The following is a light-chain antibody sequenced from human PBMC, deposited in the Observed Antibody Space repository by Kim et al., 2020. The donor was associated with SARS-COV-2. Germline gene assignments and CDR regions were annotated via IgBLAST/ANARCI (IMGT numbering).Light chain of an antibody. Sequence: EVVLTQSPGTLSLSPGERVTVSCRASQTVRSDFLAWYQQKPGQAPRLLIYSTSRRATGIPDRFSGSGSGTDFTLTVSRLEPEDSAVYYCQQYGSSYTFGQGTKLEI. CDR1: QTVRSDF. CDR3: QQYGSSYT. V-gene: IGKV3-20*01. J-gene: IGKJ2*01. CDR2: STS.